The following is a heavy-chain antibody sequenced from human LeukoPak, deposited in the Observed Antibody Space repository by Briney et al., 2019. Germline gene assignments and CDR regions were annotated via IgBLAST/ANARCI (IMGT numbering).Heavy chain of an antibody. CDR1: GFSFSISN. D-gene: IGHD6-6*01. CDR2: IGTGGDT. J-gene: IGHJ2*01. CDR3: AREVADSRSWDGSFDL. Sequence: PGGSLRLSCAASGFSFSISNFHWVRQAAGKGLEWVSAIGTGGDTYYGDSVKDRFTISRQNAKNSLYLQMNNLRPGDSAVYYCAREVADSRSWDGSFDLWGRGTLVTVSS. V-gene: IGHV3-13*01.